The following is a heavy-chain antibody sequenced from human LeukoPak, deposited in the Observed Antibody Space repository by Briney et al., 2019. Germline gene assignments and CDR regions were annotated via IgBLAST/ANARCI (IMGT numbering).Heavy chain of an antibody. CDR3: AREGPSVVYYYYYYMDV. J-gene: IGHJ6*03. CDR1: GYTFTGYY. Sequence: GASVKVSCKASGYTFTGYYMHWVRQAPGQGLEWMGWINPNSGGTNYAQKFQGRVTMTRDTSISTAYMELSRLRSDDTAVYYCAREGPSVVYYYYYYMDVWGKGTTVTVSS. V-gene: IGHV1-2*02. D-gene: IGHD4-23*01. CDR2: INPNSGGT.